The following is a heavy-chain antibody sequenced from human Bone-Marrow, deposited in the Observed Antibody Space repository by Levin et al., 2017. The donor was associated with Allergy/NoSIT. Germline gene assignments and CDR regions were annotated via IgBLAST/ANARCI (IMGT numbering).Heavy chain of an antibody. CDR3: ATALLFSRGDYDPDAFDI. J-gene: IGHJ3*02. D-gene: IGHD4-17*01. V-gene: IGHV5-51*01. CDR1: GYSFTSYW. CDR2: IYPGDSDT. Sequence: EASVKVSCKGSGYSFTSYWIGWVRQMPGKGLEWMGIIYPGDSDTRYSPSFQGQVTISADKSISTAYLQWSSLKASDTAMYYCATALLFSRGDYDPDAFDIWGQGTMVTVSS.